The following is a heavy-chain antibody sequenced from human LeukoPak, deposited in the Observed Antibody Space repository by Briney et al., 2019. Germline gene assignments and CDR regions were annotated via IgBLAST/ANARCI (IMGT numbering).Heavy chain of an antibody. CDR2: ISSSSSYI. D-gene: IGHD3-10*01. J-gene: IGHJ4*02. CDR3: ARDRLRFGESLPFDY. Sequence: GGSLRLSCAASGFTFSSYSMNWVRQAPGKGLEWVSSISSSSSYIYYADSVKGRFTISRDNAKNSLYLQMNSLRAEDTAVYYCARDRLRFGESLPFDYWGQGTLVTVSS. V-gene: IGHV3-21*01. CDR1: GFTFSSYS.